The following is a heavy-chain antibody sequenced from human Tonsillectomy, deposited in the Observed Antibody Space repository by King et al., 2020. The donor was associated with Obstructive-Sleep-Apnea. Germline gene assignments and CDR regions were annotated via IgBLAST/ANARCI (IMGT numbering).Heavy chain of an antibody. J-gene: IGHJ6*02. Sequence: QLVQSGAEVKKPGSSVTVSCKASGGTVTTDTISWVRQAPGQGLEWMGGIIPMSGTAHYAQKCQGRVTITADTSTNIDFMELNSLRSEDTAVYYCARDLTGMDVWGQGTSVAVSS. CDR3: ARDLTGMDV. CDR2: IIPMSGTA. D-gene: IGHD3-9*01. V-gene: IGHV1-69*06. CDR1: GGTVTTDT.